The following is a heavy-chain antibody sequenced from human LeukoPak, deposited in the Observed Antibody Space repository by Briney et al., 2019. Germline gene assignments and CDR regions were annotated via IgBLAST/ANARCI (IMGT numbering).Heavy chain of an antibody. V-gene: IGHV3-21*01. CDR1: GFTFSTYT. CDR2: ISSRSTSI. D-gene: IGHD4-17*01. CDR3: ARGHTAVTRHFDF. Sequence: GGSLRLSCAASGFTFSTYTMNWVRQAPGKGLEWVSSISSRSTSIYYADSVKGRFTISRDDAKNLLYLDMNSLRAEDTAVYYCARGHTAVTRHFDFWGQGTLVTVSS. J-gene: IGHJ4*02.